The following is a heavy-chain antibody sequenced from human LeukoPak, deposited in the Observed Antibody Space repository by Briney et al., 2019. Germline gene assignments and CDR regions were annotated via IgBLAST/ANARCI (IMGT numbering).Heavy chain of an antibody. CDR1: GGTFSSCA. J-gene: IGHJ3*02. V-gene: IGHV1-69*13. CDR3: AYDSSGLSAFDI. D-gene: IGHD3-22*01. Sequence: SVKVSCKASGGTFSSCALNWVRQAPGQGLEWMGGIIPIFGTANYAQKFQGRVTITADESTSTAYMELSSLRSEDTAVYYCAYDSSGLSAFDIWGQGTMVTVSS. CDR2: IIPIFGTA.